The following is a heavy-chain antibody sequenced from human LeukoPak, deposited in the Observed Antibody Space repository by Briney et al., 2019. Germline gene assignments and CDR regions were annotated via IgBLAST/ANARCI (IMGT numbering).Heavy chain of an antibody. V-gene: IGHV4-31*03. J-gene: IGHJ5*02. CDR2: NYYSGST. Sequence: TSETLSLTCTVSGGSISSGGYYWSWIRQHPGKGLEWIGYNYYSGSTYYNPSLKSRVTISVDTSKNQFSLKLSSVTAADTAVYYCAGGPNFNWFDPWGQGTLVTVSS. D-gene: IGHD1-1*01. CDR1: GGSISSGGYY. CDR3: AGGPNFNWFDP.